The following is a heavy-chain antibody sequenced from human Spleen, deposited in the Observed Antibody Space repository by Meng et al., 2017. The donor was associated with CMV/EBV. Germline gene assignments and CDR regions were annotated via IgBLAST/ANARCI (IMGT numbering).Heavy chain of an antibody. D-gene: IGHD3-22*01. Sequence: GESLKISCAASGFTFSSYAMHWVRQAPGKGLEWVSVIYSGGSSTYYADSVKGRFTISRDNSKNTLYLQMNSLRAEDTAVYYCAKALVVITDYYGMDVWGQGTTVTVSS. CDR2: IYSGGSST. CDR1: GFTFSSYA. J-gene: IGHJ6*02. V-gene: IGHV3-23*03. CDR3: AKALVVITDYYGMDV.